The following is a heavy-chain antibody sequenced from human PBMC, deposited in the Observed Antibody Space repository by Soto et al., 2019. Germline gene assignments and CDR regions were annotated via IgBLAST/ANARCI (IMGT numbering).Heavy chain of an antibody. J-gene: IGHJ4*02. CDR1: GGTFSSYA. CDR2: IIPIFGTA. D-gene: IGHD5-18*01. Sequence: SVKVSCKASGGTFSSYAISWVRQAPGQGLEWMGGIIPIFGTANYAQKFQGRVTITADKSTITAYMELSSLRSEDTAVYYCASRGYSYGPFDYWGQGTLVTVSS. V-gene: IGHV1-69*06. CDR3: ASRGYSYGPFDY.